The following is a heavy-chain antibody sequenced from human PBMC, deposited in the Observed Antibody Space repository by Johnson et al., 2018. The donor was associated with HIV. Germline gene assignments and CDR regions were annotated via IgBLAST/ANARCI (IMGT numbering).Heavy chain of an antibody. CDR3: ASVLDNWNDRDAFDI. J-gene: IGHJ3*02. CDR1: GFTFSVYG. V-gene: IGHV3-33*01. Sequence: QVQLVESGGGVVQPGGSLRLSCGASGFTFSVYGMHWVRQSPGKGLDWVAVIKYEGSETMYADSGKGRFSMSRDNSKNTLYLQMNSLRAEDTAVYYCASVLDNWNDRDAFDIWGQGTMVTVSS. D-gene: IGHD1-1*01. CDR2: IKYEGSET.